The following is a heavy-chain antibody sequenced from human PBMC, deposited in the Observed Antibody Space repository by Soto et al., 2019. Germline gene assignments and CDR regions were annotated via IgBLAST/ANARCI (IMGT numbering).Heavy chain of an antibody. CDR1: GFTFSSYA. J-gene: IGHJ4*02. CDR3: AKVWGITFGGVIPTHFDY. D-gene: IGHD3-16*02. V-gene: IGHV3-30*07. Sequence: PGGSLRLSCAASGFTFSSYAMHWVRQAPGKGLEWVAVISYDGSTYYADSVKGRFTISRDNSKNTLYLQMNSLRAEDTAVYYCAKVWGITFGGVIPTHFDYWGQGTLVTVSS. CDR2: ISYDGST.